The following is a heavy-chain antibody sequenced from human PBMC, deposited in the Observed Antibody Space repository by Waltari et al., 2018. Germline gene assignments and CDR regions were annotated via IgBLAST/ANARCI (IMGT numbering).Heavy chain of an antibody. CDR2: ISGTHART. Sequence: EVQLMESGGGLVQPGGSLRLSCVASGFTLSTYAMSWVRQAPGKGLEWLSTISGTHARTNVADSVKGRFTLSRDNSRRTLYLQMNDLRAEDTAVYFCVREGLGYSSGWYSDYWGQGTLVTVSS. CDR1: GFTLSTYA. CDR3: VREGLGYSSGWYSDY. V-gene: IGHV3-23*01. D-gene: IGHD6-25*01. J-gene: IGHJ4*02.